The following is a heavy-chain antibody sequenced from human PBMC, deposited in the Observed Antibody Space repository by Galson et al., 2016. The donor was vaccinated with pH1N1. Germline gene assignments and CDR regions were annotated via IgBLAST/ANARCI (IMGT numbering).Heavy chain of an antibody. CDR1: GFSLNSRGMS. J-gene: IGHJ3*01. Sequence: PALVKPTQTLTLTCTFSGFSLNSRGMSVGWIRQPPGKALEWLALIYWDDAKRYSPSLKTRLTINKDTSKNQVVLMMTNMDPVDTATYYCAHREVMITNAFDFWGQGTMVTVSS. D-gene: IGHD3-16*01. CDR3: AHREVMITNAFDF. CDR2: IYWDDAK. V-gene: IGHV2-5*02.